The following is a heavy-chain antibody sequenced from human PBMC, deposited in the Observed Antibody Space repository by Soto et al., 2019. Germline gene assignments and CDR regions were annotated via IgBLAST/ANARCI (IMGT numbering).Heavy chain of an antibody. Sequence: SQTLSLTCAISGDSVSSNSAAWNWIRQSPSRGLEWLGRTYYRSKWYNDYAVSVKSRITINPDTSKNQFSLQLNSVTPEDTAVYYCARYHVLRFLESPQANYYYGMDVWGQGTTVTSP. V-gene: IGHV6-1*01. CDR3: ARYHVLRFLESPQANYYYGMDV. CDR2: TYYRSKWYN. CDR1: GDSVSSNSAA. D-gene: IGHD3-3*01. J-gene: IGHJ6*02.